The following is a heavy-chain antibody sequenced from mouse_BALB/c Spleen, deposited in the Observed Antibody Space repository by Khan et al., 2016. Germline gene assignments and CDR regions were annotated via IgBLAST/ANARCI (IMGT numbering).Heavy chain of an antibody. J-gene: IGHJ1*01. Sequence: EVELVESGGGLVKPGGSLKLSCAASGFTFSDYYMYWVRQTPEKRLEWVATISDGGSYTYYPASVKGRFTITRDNSQNNLYLQMSSLKSEDTAMYYCARDLNWYFDVWGAGTTVTVSS. V-gene: IGHV5-4*02. CDR3: ARDLNWYFDV. CDR1: GFTFSDYY. CDR2: ISDGGSYT.